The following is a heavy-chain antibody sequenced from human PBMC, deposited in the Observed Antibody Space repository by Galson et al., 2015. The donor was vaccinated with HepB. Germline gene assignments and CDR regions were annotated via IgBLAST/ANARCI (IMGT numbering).Heavy chain of an antibody. Sequence: SLRLSCAASGFTFSDYYMSWIRQAPGKGLGWVSYISRSGSTIYYADSVKGRFTISRDNAKNSLYLQMNSLRAEDTAVYYCARDRRWLQSYYFDYWGQGTLVTVSS. V-gene: IGHV3-11*01. CDR2: ISRSGSTI. D-gene: IGHD5-24*01. CDR1: GFTFSDYY. J-gene: IGHJ4*02. CDR3: ARDRRWLQSYYFDY.